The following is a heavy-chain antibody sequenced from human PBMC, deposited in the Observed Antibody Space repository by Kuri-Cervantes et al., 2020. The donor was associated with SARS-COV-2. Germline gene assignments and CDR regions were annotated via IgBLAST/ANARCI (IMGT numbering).Heavy chain of an antibody. Sequence: GGSLRLSCAASGFTFSNAWMNWVRQAPGKGLEWISSISDWSLNIYYADSVKGRFNISRDNAKNSLFLQMNSLRVEDTAVYYCTRDRRRYSGDTSHFYMDVWGTGPRSPSP. CDR2: ISDWSLNI. CDR1: GFTFSNAW. V-gene: IGHV3-48*01. D-gene: IGHD5-12*01. J-gene: IGHJ6*03. CDR3: TRDRRRYSGDTSHFYMDV.